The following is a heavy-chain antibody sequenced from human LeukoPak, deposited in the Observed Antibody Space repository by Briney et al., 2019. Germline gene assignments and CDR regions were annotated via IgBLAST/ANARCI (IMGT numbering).Heavy chain of an antibody. CDR1: GIIFSSYG. CDR3: AKVGSGWYGVDY. Sequence: GGSLRPSCVASGIIFSSYGMHWVRQAPGKGLEWVAFIRYDGSNKYYTDSVKGRFTISRDNSKNTLYLQMNSLRDEDTAVYYCAKVGSGWYGVDYWGQGTLVTVSS. V-gene: IGHV3-30*02. J-gene: IGHJ4*02. D-gene: IGHD6-19*01. CDR2: IRYDGSNK.